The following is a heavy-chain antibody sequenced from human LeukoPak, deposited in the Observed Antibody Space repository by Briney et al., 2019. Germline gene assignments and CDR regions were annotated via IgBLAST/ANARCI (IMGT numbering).Heavy chain of an antibody. J-gene: IGHJ5*02. D-gene: IGHD3-10*01. CDR1: GGSISSSSYY. Sequence: SETLSLTCTVSGGSISSSSYYWGWIRQPPGKGLEWIGSIYYSGSTYYNPSLKSRVTISVDTSKHQFSLKLSSVTAADTAAYYCARDGRSMVRGGIGWFDPWGQGTLVTVSS. V-gene: IGHV4-39*07. CDR2: IYYSGST. CDR3: ARDGRSMVRGGIGWFDP.